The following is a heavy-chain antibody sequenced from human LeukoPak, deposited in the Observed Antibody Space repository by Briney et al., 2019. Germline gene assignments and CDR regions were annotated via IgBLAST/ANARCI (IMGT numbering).Heavy chain of an antibody. D-gene: IGHD6-19*01. V-gene: IGHV4-4*07. CDR1: GVSISSYY. J-gene: IGHJ4*02. CDR2: MSTSGST. Sequence: SETLSLTCTVSGVSISSYYWNWIRQPAGKGLEWIGRMSTSGSTNYNPSLKSRVTMSVDTSRNQVSLRLSSVTAADTAVYYCARLNSGLYDHDYWGQGALVTVSS. CDR3: ARLNSGLYDHDY.